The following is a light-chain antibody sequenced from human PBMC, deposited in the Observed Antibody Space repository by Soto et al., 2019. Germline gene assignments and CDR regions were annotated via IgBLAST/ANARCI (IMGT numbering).Light chain of an antibody. V-gene: IGLV2-14*01. CDR3: SSYTGSTTLHYV. CDR2: DVS. J-gene: IGLJ1*01. CDR1: SSEVGGYNY. Sequence: QSVLTQPASVSGSPGQSITISCTGTSSEVGGYNYVSWYQQHPGKAPKLLIYDVSNRPSGASNSFSGSKSGNTASLTISGLQAEDEADYYCSSYTGSTTLHYVFGTGTKVTVL.